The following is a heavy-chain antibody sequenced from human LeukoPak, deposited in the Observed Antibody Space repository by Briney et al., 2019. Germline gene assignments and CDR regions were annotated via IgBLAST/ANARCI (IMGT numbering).Heavy chain of an antibody. D-gene: IGHD4-17*01. CDR1: GGSISSYY. CDR2: INHSGST. CDR3: ARADYGDYGPPEY. V-gene: IGHV4-34*01. Sequence: ASETLSLTCTVSGGSISSYYWSWIRQPPGKGLEWIGEINHSGSTKYNPSLKSRVTISVDTSKNQFSLKLSSVTAADTAVYYCARADYGDYGPPEYWGQGTLVTVSS. J-gene: IGHJ4*02.